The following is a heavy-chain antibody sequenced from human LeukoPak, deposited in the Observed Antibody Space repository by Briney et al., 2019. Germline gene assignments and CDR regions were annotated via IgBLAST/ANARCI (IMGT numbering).Heavy chain of an antibody. CDR3: TRVGSGLYY. D-gene: IGHD6-19*01. J-gene: IGHJ4*02. V-gene: IGHV3-49*02. CDR2: GGTP. Sequence: GGTPEYAASVKGRFTISRDDSKSVAYLQMNSLKTEDTAIYYCTRVGSGLYYWGRGTLVTVSS.